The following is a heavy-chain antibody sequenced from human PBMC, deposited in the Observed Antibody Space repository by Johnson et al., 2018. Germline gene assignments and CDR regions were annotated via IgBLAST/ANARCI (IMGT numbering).Heavy chain of an antibody. D-gene: IGHD3-22*01. CDR3: AKSSPPYNDSSGYYDDAFDI. CDR1: GFTFDDYA. V-gene: IGHV3-9*01. J-gene: IGHJ3*02. CDR2: ISWNSGSI. Sequence: EVQLVESGGGLVQPGRSLRLSCAASGFTFDDYAMHWVRQAPGKGLEWVSGISWNSGSIGYADSVKGRFTITRDNAKNSLDLKMKSLRAEDTALYYCAKSSPPYNDSSGYYDDAFDIWGQGTMVTVSS.